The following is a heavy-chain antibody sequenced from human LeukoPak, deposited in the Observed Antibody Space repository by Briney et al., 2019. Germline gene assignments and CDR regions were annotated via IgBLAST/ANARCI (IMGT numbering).Heavy chain of an antibody. V-gene: IGHV3-9*01. CDR1: GFTFDDYA. D-gene: IGHD6-6*01. Sequence: GGSLRLSCAASGFTFDDYAMHWVRQAPGKGLEWVSGISWNSGSIGYADSVKGRFTISRDNAKNSLYLQMNSLRAEDTAVYYCAKAIGTARPDAFDIWGQGTMVTVSS. J-gene: IGHJ3*02. CDR2: ISWNSGSI. CDR3: AKAIGTARPDAFDI.